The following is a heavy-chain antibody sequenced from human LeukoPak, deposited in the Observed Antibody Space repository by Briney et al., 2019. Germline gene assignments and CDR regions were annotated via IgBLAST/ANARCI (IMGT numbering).Heavy chain of an antibody. D-gene: IGHD3-10*01. Sequence: PGGSLRLSCAASGFTFSSYAMSWVRQAPGEGLEWVSAISGSGGSTYYADSVKGRFTISRDNSKNTLYLQMNSLRAEDTAVYYCARAWLAYGSGSYRSRALGMDVWGKGTTVTVSS. V-gene: IGHV3-23*01. J-gene: IGHJ6*03. CDR1: GFTFSSYA. CDR3: ARAWLAYGSGSYRSRALGMDV. CDR2: ISGSGGST.